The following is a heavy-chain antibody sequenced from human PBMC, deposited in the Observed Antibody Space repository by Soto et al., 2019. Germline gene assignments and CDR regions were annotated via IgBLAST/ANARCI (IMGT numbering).Heavy chain of an antibody. J-gene: IGHJ6*02. CDR3: ARDVYDILTGYGPGGMDV. CDR2: IKQDGSEK. V-gene: IGHV3-7*01. D-gene: IGHD3-9*01. Sequence: GGSLRLSCAASGFTFSSYWMSWVRQAPGKGLEWVANIKQDGSEKYYVDSVKGRFTISRDNAKNSLYLQMNSLRAEDTAVYYCARDVYDILTGYGPGGMDVWGQGTTVTVSS. CDR1: GFTFSSYW.